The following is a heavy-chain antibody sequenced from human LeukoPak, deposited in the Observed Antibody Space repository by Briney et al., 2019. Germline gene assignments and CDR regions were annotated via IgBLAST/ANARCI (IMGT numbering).Heavy chain of an antibody. V-gene: IGHV3-23*01. Sequence: GASLRLSCAASGFTFSSYAMSWVRQAPGKGLEWVSAISGSGGSTYYADFVKGRFTISRDKSKNPLYRQINSLRAEDTAIYYCTKVGAYYYDSSSYCVYFDYGGQGTLVTVPS. J-gene: IGHJ4*02. CDR2: ISGSGGST. D-gene: IGHD3-22*01. CDR3: TKVGAYYYDSSSYCVYFDY. CDR1: GFTFSSYA.